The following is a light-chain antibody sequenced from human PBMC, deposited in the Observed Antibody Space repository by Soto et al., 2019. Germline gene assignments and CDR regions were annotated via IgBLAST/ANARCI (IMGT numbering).Light chain of an antibody. J-gene: IGKJ5*01. CDR3: QQYGSSPIT. V-gene: IGKV3-20*01. CDR1: QSVSNNY. Sequence: EIVLTQSPGTLSLSPWERSTLSCRASQSVSNNYLAWYQQKPGQAPRLLIYGASNRATGIPDRFSGSGSATDFTLTISRLEPEDFALYYCQQYGSSPITFGQGTRLEIK. CDR2: GAS.